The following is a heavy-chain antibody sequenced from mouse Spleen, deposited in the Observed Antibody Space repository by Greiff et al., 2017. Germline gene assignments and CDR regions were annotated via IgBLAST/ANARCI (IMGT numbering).Heavy chain of an antibody. Sequence: EVQLQQSGPELVKPGASVKISCKASGYTFTDYYMNWVKQSHGKSLEWIGDINPNNGGTSYNQKFKGKATLTVDKSSSTAYMELRSLTSEDSAVYYCARRAGWWYFDVWGAGTTVTVSS. V-gene: IGHV1-26*01. CDR1: GYTFTDYY. D-gene: IGHD3-1*01. J-gene: IGHJ1*01. CDR2: INPNNGGT. CDR3: ARRAGWWYFDV.